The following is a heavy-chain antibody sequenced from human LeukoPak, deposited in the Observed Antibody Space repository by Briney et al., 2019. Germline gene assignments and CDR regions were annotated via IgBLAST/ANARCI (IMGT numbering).Heavy chain of an antibody. CDR2: ISWNSGSI. CDR3: AKDTHGSYGRGAFDI. Sequence: GRSLRLSCAASGFTFDDYAMHWVRQAPGKGLEWVSGISWNSGSIGYADSVKGRFTISRDNAKNSLYLQMNSLRAEDTALYYCAKDTHGSYGRGAFDIWGQGTMATVSS. D-gene: IGHD1-26*01. V-gene: IGHV3-9*01. J-gene: IGHJ3*02. CDR1: GFTFDDYA.